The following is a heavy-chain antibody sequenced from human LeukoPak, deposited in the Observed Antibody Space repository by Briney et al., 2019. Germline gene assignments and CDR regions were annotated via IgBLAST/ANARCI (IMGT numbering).Heavy chain of an antibody. Sequence: GRSLRLSCAASGFTFADYAMNWVRQAPGKGLEWVSGISWNSGSIGYADSVKGRFTISRDNAKNSMYLQMNSLRAEDTALYYCAKDIYPCITRRGTQLYYWGQGTLVTVSS. V-gene: IGHV3-9*01. CDR3: AKDIYPCITRRGTQLYY. D-gene: IGHD3-10*01. J-gene: IGHJ4*02. CDR2: ISWNSGSI. CDR1: GFTFADYA.